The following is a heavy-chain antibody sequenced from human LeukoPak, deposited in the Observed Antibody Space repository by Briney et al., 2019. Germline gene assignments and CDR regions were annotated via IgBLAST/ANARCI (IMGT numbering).Heavy chain of an antibody. V-gene: IGHV3-7*03. D-gene: IGHD1-26*01. CDR3: AARSSGNPYF. CDR2: IKQDGSEK. J-gene: IGHJ4*02. Sequence: QAGGSLRLSCTASGLTLSNYWMIWVRLAPGKGLQWVAKIKQDGSEKYYVDSVKGRFTISRDNAENSLYLQMNSLRVEDTAVYYCAARSSGNPYFWGQGTLVTVSS. CDR1: GLTLSNYW.